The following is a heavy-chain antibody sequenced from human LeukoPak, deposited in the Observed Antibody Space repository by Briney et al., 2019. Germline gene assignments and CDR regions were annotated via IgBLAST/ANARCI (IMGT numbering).Heavy chain of an antibody. CDR1: GFTFSSHD. J-gene: IGHJ2*01. Sequence: PGGSLRLSCAASGFTFSSHDMSRGRQAPGKGLGWVSASGGSGGSTYADSVKGRFTISRNNSKNSLYLQMNSLRAEDTAAYYCGKAINYRYFDHWGQGNLVTVSS. CDR3: GKAINYRYFDH. V-gene: IGHV3-23*01. D-gene: IGHD3-9*01. CDR2: SGGSGGST.